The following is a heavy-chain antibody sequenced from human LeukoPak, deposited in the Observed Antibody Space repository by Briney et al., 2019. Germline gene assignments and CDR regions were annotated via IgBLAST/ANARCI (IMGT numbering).Heavy chain of an antibody. CDR2: INPSGGST. D-gene: IGHD3-22*01. V-gene: IGHV1-46*01. CDR1: GYTFTSYY. Sequence: APVKVSCKASGYTFTSYYMHWVRQAPGQGLEWMGIINPSGGSTSYAQKFQGRVTMTRGTSTSTVYMELSSLRSEDTAVYYCARACAYYDSSGYVRAMDWRHRLYDYWGQGTLVTVSS. CDR3: ARACAYYDSSGYVRAMDWRHRLYDY. J-gene: IGHJ4*02.